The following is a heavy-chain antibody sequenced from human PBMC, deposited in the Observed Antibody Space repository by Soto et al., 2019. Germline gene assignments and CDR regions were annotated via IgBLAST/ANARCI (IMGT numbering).Heavy chain of an antibody. CDR2: INPSGGST. CDR3: ATDVEHGAANFFLDYGMDV. CDR1: GYSFIGYY. J-gene: IGHJ6*02. Sequence: ASVKVSCKAPGYSFIGYYMHWVRQAPGQGLEWMGMINPSGGSTNYAQKFQGRVSMTRDTSTTTLYMELSSLRSEDTAVYYCATDVEHGAANFFLDYGMDVWGQGTTVTVSS. V-gene: IGHV1-46*01. D-gene: IGHD5-18*01.